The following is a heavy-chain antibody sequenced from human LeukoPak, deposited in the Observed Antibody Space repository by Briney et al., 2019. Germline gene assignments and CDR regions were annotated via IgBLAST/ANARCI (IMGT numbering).Heavy chain of an antibody. J-gene: IGHJ6*02. D-gene: IGHD3-10*01. Sequence: SVKVSCKASGGTSSSYAISWVRQAPGQGLEWMGRIIPILGIANYAQKFQGRVTITADKSTSTAYMELSSLRSEDTAVYYCARGDYYGSGSYDYYYGMDVWGQGTTVTVSS. V-gene: IGHV1-69*04. CDR3: ARGDYYGSGSYDYYYGMDV. CDR1: GGTSSSYA. CDR2: IIPILGIA.